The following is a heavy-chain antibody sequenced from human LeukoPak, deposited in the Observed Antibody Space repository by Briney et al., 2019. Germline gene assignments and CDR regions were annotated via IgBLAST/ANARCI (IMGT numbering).Heavy chain of an antibody. CDR1: GFTFSSYG. D-gene: IGHD3-3*01. CDR2: IWYDGSNK. Sequence: GGSLRLSCAASGFTFSSYGMHWVRQAPGKGLEWVAVIWYDGSNKYYADSVKGRFTISRDNSKNTLYLQMNSLGAEDTAVYYCASPTYYDFWSGYYYYYMDVWGKGTTVTVSS. J-gene: IGHJ6*03. V-gene: IGHV3-33*01. CDR3: ASPTYYDFWSGYYYYYMDV.